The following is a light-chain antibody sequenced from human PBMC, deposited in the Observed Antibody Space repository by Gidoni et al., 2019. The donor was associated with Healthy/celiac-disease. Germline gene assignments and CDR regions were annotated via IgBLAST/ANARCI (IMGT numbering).Light chain of an antibody. CDR3: QQRSTGSRET. V-gene: IGKV3D-11*02. CDR1: QSVSSY. Sequence: EIVLTQSPATLSLSPGERATLSCRASQSVSSYLAWYQQKPGQAPRLLIYDASNRATGIPARFSGSGPGTDFTLTISSLEPEDFAVYYCQQRSTGSRETFXGXTKVEIK. J-gene: IGKJ4*01. CDR2: DAS.